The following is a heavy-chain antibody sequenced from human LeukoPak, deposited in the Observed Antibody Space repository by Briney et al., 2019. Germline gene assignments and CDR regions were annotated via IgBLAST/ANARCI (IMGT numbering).Heavy chain of an antibody. J-gene: IGHJ4*02. D-gene: IGHD6-13*01. CDR1: GFTFSSYS. V-gene: IGHV3-23*01. Sequence: GGSLRLSCAASGFTFSSYSMNWVRRAPGKGLEWVSSIRGNAGTTYYADSVKGRFTISRDNSKNTLYLQMNSLRAEDTAVYYCAKLRAGTPRYYFDYWGQGTLVTVSS. CDR2: IRGNAGTT. CDR3: AKLRAGTPRYYFDY.